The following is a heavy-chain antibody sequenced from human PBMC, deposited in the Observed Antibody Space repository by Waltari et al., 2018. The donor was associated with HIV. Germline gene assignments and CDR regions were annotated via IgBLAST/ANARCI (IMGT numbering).Heavy chain of an antibody. D-gene: IGHD3-10*01. CDR2: IWYDGSNK. CDR3: ARRGVLTYYYTMDV. CDR1: GFTFSSYG. J-gene: IGHJ6*02. Sequence: QVQLVESGGGVVQPGRSLRLSCAASGFTFSSYGMHWVRQAAGKGLEWVAVIWYDGSNKYYADSVKGRFSISRDNSKNTLYLQMNSLRADDTAVYFCARRGVLTYYYTMDVWGQGTTVTVSS. V-gene: IGHV3-33*01.